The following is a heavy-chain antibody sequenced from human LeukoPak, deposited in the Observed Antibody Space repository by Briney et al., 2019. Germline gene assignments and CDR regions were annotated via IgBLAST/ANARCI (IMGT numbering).Heavy chain of an antibody. CDR3: ARSRGIAVAGRWFDP. CDR1: GFTFSSYE. J-gene: IGHJ5*02. V-gene: IGHV3-48*03. CDR2: ISSSGSTI. Sequence: GGALRLSCAASGFTFSSYELNWVRQAPGKGLEWGSYISSSGSTIYYADSVQGRFTISRDNAKTSVYLQMKSLRAEDTAVYYCARSRGIAVAGRWFDPWGQGTLVTVSS. D-gene: IGHD6-19*01.